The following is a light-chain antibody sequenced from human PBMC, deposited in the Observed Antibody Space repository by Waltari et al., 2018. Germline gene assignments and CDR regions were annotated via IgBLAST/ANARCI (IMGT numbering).Light chain of an antibody. J-gene: IGKJ1*01. Sequence: EIVMTQSPATLSVSPGERATLSCRASQSVSSNLAWYQQKPGQAPRLLVYGASTRANGISARFSGGGSGAEFTRTISSVQSEDCAVYYCQQYNNWPLWTFGQGTKVEIK. CDR1: QSVSSN. CDR3: QQYNNWPLWT. CDR2: GAS. V-gene: IGKV3-15*01.